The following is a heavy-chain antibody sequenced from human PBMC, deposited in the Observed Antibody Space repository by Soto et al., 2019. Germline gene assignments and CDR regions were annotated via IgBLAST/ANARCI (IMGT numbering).Heavy chain of an antibody. CDR3: ARDDDYIWGSYRPTPFDY. CDR2: ISAYNGNT. Sequence: ASVKVSCKASGYTFTSYGISWVRQAPGQGLEWMGWISAYNGNTNYAQKLQGRVTMTTDTSTSTAYMELRSLRSDDTAVYYCARDDDYIWGSYRPTPFDYWGQGTRVTVSS. D-gene: IGHD3-16*02. V-gene: IGHV1-18*01. CDR1: GYTFTSYG. J-gene: IGHJ4*02.